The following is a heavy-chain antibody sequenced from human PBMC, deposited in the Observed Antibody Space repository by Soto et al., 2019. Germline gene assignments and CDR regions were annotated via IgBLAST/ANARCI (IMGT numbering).Heavy chain of an antibody. Sequence: GGSLRLSCAASGFTFSRFELHWVRQAPGKGLEWISYISSSGSTAYYASPVEGRFTISRDNANNSVYLQMDSLRAEDTALYYCTRAAWFPYLSFYWGQGAMVTVSS. J-gene: IGHJ4*02. D-gene: IGHD3-10*01. V-gene: IGHV3-48*03. CDR2: ISSSGSTA. CDR1: GFTFSRFE. CDR3: TRAAWFPYLSFY.